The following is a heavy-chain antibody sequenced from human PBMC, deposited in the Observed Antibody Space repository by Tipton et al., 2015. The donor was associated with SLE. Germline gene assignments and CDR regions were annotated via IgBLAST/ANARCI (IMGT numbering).Heavy chain of an antibody. D-gene: IGHD6-13*01. J-gene: IGHJ3*02. CDR1: GFTFSNYA. Sequence: SLRLSCAASGFTFSNYAIHWVRQAPGKGLEWVTLISYDGSNKYYADSVKGRFTISRDNSKNTLYLQMNSLRAEDTAIYYCAKDHSSSWYWGGTFDIWGQGTVVTVSS. CDR2: ISYDGSNK. V-gene: IGHV3-30-3*01. CDR3: AKDHSSSWYWGGTFDI.